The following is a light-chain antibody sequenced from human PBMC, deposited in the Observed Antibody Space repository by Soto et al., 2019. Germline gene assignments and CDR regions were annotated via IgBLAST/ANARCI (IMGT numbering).Light chain of an antibody. CDR3: HQYNNWPQT. CDR2: TAS. V-gene: IGKV3-15*01. J-gene: IGKJ1*01. Sequence: EIVMTQSAASLSVSPGERATLSYRASQSVGSNLAWYQQKPGRAPRLLIRTASIRATGTPARFSGSGSGTEFTLTISSLQSEDFAVYYCHQYNNWPQTFGQGTKVELK. CDR1: QSVGSN.